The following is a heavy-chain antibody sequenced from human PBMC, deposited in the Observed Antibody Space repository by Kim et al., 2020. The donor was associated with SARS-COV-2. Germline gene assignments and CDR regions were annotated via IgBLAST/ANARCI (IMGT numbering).Heavy chain of an antibody. J-gene: IGHJ6*02. V-gene: IGHV3-7*04. D-gene: IGHD3-9*01. Sequence: KGRCTISREHAKNSLYLQMNSLRAEDTAVYYCARGDILTGYPHNYYYGMDVWGQGTTVTVSS. CDR3: ARGDILTGYPHNYYYGMDV.